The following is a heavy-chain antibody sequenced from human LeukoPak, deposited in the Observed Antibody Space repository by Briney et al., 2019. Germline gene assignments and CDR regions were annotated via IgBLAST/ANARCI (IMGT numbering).Heavy chain of an antibody. CDR3: AKGYRGGPIAVADTAFDY. J-gene: IGHJ4*02. CDR2: ISGSGGST. V-gene: IGHV3-23*01. CDR1: GFTFSSYA. Sequence: GGSLRLSCAASGFTFSSYAMSWVRQAPGKGLEWVSAISGSGGSTYYADSVKGRFTISRDNSKNTLYLQMNSLRAEDTAVYYCAKGYRGGPIAVADTAFDYWGQGTLVTVSS. D-gene: IGHD6-19*01.